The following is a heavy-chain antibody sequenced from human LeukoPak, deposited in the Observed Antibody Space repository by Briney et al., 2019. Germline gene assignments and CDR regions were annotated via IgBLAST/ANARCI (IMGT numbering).Heavy chain of an antibody. CDR3: ARDTGLVSPIYDY. V-gene: IGHV3-66*01. CDR1: GFTVSSNY. Sequence: GGSLRLSCAASGFTVSSNYMSWVRQAPGKGLEWVSVIYSGGSTYYADSVKGRFTISRDNSKNTLYLQMSSLRAEDTAVYYCARDTGLVSPIYDYWGQGTLVTVSS. CDR2: IYSGGST. J-gene: IGHJ4*02. D-gene: IGHD3/OR15-3a*01.